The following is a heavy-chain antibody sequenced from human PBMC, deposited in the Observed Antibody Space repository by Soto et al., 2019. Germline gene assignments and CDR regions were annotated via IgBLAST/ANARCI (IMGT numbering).Heavy chain of an antibody. Sequence: QGQMVQSAAEVMKTEASVNVSCTASGGTFSSYAISWVRQAPGQGLEWMGGIIPIFGTANYAQKFQGRVTITADKSTSTAYMELSSLRSEDTAVYYCASDRSDSSPWGQGTLVTVSS. D-gene: IGHD3-22*01. CDR2: IIPIFGTA. CDR3: ASDRSDSSP. V-gene: IGHV1-69*06. CDR1: GGTFSSYA. J-gene: IGHJ5*02.